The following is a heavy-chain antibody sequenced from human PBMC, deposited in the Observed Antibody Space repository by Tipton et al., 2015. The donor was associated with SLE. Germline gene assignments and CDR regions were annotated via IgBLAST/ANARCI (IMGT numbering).Heavy chain of an antibody. CDR2: INQSGNT. Sequence: TLSLTCAVYVGSFSGHHWTWIRQPPGKGLEWIGEINQSGNTDYKSSPKSRVTISVDTSKNQFSLKLTSVTAADTAVYYCARGQLMGRAAPYIDVWGRGTTVIVSS. J-gene: IGHJ6*03. CDR3: ARGQLMGRAAPYIDV. CDR1: VGSFSGHH. D-gene: IGHD1-1*01. V-gene: IGHV4-34*01.